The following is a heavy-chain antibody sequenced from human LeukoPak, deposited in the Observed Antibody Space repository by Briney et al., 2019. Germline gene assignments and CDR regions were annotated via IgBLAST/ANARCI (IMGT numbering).Heavy chain of an antibody. J-gene: IGHJ5*02. Sequence: GGSLRLSCAASGFSFSSSYMSWVRQAPGKGLEWVSVIYTGGSTYYADSVKGRFTISRDNSKNTLYLQMNSLRAEDTAVYYCTRDTSGSYNSWGQGTLVTVSS. CDR1: GFSFSSSY. D-gene: IGHD1-26*01. CDR3: TRDTSGSYNS. V-gene: IGHV3-53*01. CDR2: IYTGGST.